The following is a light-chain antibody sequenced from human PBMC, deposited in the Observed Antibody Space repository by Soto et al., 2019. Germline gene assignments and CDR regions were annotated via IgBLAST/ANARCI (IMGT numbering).Light chain of an antibody. CDR3: SSYTSSSTDVV. Sequence: QSVLTQPASVSGSPGQSITISCTGTSSDVGGYNYVSWYQQHPGKAPKLMIYDVNNRPSGVSNRFSGSKSGNTASLTISGLQAEDEADYYCSSYTSSSTDVVFGGGTQLTVL. CDR2: DVN. CDR1: SSDVGGYNY. V-gene: IGLV2-14*01. J-gene: IGLJ2*01.